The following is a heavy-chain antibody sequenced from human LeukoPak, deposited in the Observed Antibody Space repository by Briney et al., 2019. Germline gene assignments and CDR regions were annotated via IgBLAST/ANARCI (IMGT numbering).Heavy chain of an antibody. CDR2: IYYSGST. V-gene: IGHV4-59*01. CDR3: ARWGGSYYPANWFDP. Sequence: SETLSLTCTVSGGSISSYYWSWIRQPPGKGLEWIGYIYYSGSTNYNPSLKSRVTISVDTSKNQFSLKLSSVTAADTAVYYCARWGGSYYPANWFDPWGQGTLVTVSS. J-gene: IGHJ5*02. D-gene: IGHD1-26*01. CDR1: GGSISSYY.